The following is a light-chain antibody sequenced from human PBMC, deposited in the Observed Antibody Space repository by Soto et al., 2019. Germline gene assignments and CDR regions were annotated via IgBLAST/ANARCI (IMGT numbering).Light chain of an antibody. CDR3: CSYVGARRYV. J-gene: IGLJ1*01. CDR2: EGN. CDR1: ISDVGSSNL. V-gene: IGLV2-23*01. Sequence: QSVLTQPASVSGSPGQSITISCAGSISDVGSSNLVSWYQQHPGKVPKLIIYEGNRRPSGVSSRFSGSNSGKTASLTISGLQAEDEADYYCCSYVGARRYVCVIGTKVTV.